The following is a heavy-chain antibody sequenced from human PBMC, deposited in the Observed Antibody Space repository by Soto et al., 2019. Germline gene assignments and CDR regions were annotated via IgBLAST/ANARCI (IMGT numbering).Heavy chain of an antibody. CDR1: GFTFSSYA. J-gene: IGHJ5*02. V-gene: IGHV3-23*01. CDR3: AKDRTEPGGGFDP. Sequence: GGSLRLSCAASGFTFSSYAMSWVRRAPGKGLEWVSSISGSGGSTYYADYVKGRVTISRDNSKNTLYLQMNSLRAEDTAVYYCAKDRTEPGGGFDPWGQGTLVTVSS. CDR2: ISGSGGST.